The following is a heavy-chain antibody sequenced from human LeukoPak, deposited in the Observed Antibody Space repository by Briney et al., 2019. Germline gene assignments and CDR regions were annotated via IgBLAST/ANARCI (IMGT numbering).Heavy chain of an antibody. CDR1: GFTFSSYS. J-gene: IGHJ5*02. D-gene: IGHD6-13*01. V-gene: IGHV3-21*01. CDR2: ISSSSSYI. Sequence: GGSLRLSCAASGFTFSSYSMNWVRQAPGKGLEWVSSISSSSSYIYYADSVKGRFTISRDNAKNSLYLQMNSLRAEDTAVYYCASREIVYSSSLDDWFDPWGQGTLVTVSS. CDR3: ASREIVYSSSLDDWFDP.